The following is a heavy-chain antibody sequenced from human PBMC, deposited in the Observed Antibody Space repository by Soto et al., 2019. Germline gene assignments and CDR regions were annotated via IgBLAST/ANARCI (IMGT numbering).Heavy chain of an antibody. Sequence: GGSLRLSCAASGFTFSSYAMSWVRQAPGKGLEWVARIKSKTDGGTTDHAAPVKGRFTISRDDSKNTVYLQMNSLETEDTAVYYCTTYDYILGSVRYRWAYWGQGALVTVSS. V-gene: IGHV3-15*01. D-gene: IGHD3-16*02. J-gene: IGHJ4*02. CDR1: GFTFSSYA. CDR3: TTYDYILGSVRYRWAY. CDR2: IKSKTDGGTT.